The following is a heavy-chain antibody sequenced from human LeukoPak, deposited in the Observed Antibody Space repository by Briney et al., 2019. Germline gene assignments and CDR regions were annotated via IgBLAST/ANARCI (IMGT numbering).Heavy chain of an antibody. CDR3: AREHPDYHGFDF. CDR2: IFPGGGVT. V-gene: IGHV1-46*01. J-gene: IGHJ3*01. Sequence: ASVKVSCKASVYTFTNYPKHWVRQAPGQGLEWMGVIFPGGGVTEYAQKFQGRVTVTRDTSTRTVYMELSSLRSDDTGMYYCAREHPDYHGFDFWGQGKMVSVSS. CDR1: VYTFTNYP. D-gene: IGHD4-11*01.